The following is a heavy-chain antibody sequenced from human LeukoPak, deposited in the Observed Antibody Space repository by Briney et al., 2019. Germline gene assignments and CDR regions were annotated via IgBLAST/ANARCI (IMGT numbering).Heavy chain of an antibody. J-gene: IGHJ4*02. CDR2: IYTGGST. D-gene: IGHD2-2*01. Sequence: SETLSLTCIVSGGSISSYYWSWLRQPAGKGLEWIGRIYTGGSTNYNPSLKSRLTMSVDTSKNQFSLKLNSVTAADTAVYYCAREYCSSTSCYLMDYWGQGTLVTVSS. CDR1: GGSISSYY. CDR3: AREYCSSTSCYLMDY. V-gene: IGHV4-4*07.